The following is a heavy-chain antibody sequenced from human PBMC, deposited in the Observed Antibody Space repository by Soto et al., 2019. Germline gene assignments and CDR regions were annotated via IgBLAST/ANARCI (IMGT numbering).Heavy chain of an antibody. CDR3: ARHFVVYYYGMDV. CDR1: GYSFTSYW. D-gene: IGHD2-15*01. J-gene: IGHJ6*02. Sequence: PGESLKISCKGSGYSFTSYWIGWVRQMPGKGLEWMGRIDPSDSYTNYSPSFQGHVTISLDKSISTAYLQWSSLKASDTAMYYCARHFVVYYYGMDVWGQGTTVTVSS. V-gene: IGHV5-10-1*01. CDR2: IDPSDSYT.